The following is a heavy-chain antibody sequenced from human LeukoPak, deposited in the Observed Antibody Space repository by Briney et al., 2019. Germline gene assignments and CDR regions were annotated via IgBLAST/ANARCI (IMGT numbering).Heavy chain of an antibody. J-gene: IGHJ3*02. V-gene: IGHV4-4*02. CDR2: IYHSGST. CDR1: GGSISSSNW. Sequence: SGTLSLTCAVSGGSISSSNWWSWVRQPPGKGLEWIGEIYHSGSTNYNPSLKSRVTISVDKSKNQFSLKLSSVTAADTAVYYCARPQFGVVITHDAFDIWGQGTVVTVSS. CDR3: ARPQFGVVITHDAFDI. D-gene: IGHD3-22*01.